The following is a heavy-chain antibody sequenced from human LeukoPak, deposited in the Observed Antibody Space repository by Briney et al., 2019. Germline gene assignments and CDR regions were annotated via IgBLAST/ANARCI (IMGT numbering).Heavy chain of an antibody. V-gene: IGHV4-39*01. J-gene: IGHJ2*01. D-gene: IGHD3-10*01. CDR3: ASHSSYGSGSYYAPYWYFDL. Sequence: PSETLSLTCTVSGGSISSSSYYWGWIRQPPGKGLEWIGSVFYSGSTYYNPSLKSRVTISVDASKNQFSLKLSSVTAADTSVYYCASHSSYGSGSYYAPYWYFDLWGRGTLATVSS. CDR2: VFYSGST. CDR1: GGSISSSSYY.